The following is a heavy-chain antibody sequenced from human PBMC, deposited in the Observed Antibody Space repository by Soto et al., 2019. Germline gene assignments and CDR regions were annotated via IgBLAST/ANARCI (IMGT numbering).Heavy chain of an antibody. V-gene: IGHV3-48*02. D-gene: IGHD6-19*01. CDR2: SSPRGDTI. CDR1: GFSLANYP. Sequence: GGSLRLSCVASGFSLANYPMNWVRQTPGKGLEWISYSSPRGDTIYYADSVEGRLTISRDNARNSLSLHMSSLRDEDSALYYCAKGPHTNVGWPYYFESWGQGVPVTVSS. J-gene: IGHJ4*02. CDR3: AKGPHTNVGWPYYFES.